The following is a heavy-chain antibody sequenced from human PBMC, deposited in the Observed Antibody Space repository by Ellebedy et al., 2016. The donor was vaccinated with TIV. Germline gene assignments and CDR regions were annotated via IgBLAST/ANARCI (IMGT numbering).Heavy chain of an antibody. V-gene: IGHV3-74*01. CDR2: INSDGSSR. J-gene: IGHJ4*02. D-gene: IGHD2-21*02. CDR3: AKDRTSGDGYWVFDS. CDR1: EFTFSYYW. Sequence: GESLKISCVASEFTFSYYWMHWVRQAPGKGLVWVSRINSDGSSRTHAASVQGRFTISRDNSKRTVDLQMRSVRAEDTAVYFCAKDRTSGDGYWVFDSWGQGTLVTVSS.